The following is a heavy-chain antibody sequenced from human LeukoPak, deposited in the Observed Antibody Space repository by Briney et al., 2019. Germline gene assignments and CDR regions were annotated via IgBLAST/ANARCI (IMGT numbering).Heavy chain of an antibody. CDR2: IRYSGST. Sequence: SETLSLTCTVSGASISNSFYYWGWIRQPPGTGLEWIGHIRYSGSTYHNPSLRSRVTISVDTSKNQFSLKLNSVTAADTAVYYCARVSGYDWESFYDYWGQGTLVTVSS. CDR3: ARVSGYDWESFYDY. J-gene: IGHJ4*02. D-gene: IGHD5-12*01. CDR1: GASISNSFYY. V-gene: IGHV4-39*07.